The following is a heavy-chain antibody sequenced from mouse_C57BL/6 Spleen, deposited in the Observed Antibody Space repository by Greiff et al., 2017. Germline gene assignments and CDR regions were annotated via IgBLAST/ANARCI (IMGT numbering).Heavy chain of an antibody. V-gene: IGHV1-52*01. CDR3: ARTRGYDGYFAFAY. D-gene: IGHD2-3*01. J-gene: IGHJ3*01. CDR2: IDPSDSET. CDR1: GYTFTSYW. Sequence: VQLQQPGAELVRPGSSVKLSCKASGYTFTSYWMHWVKQRPIQGLEWIGNIDPSDSETHYNQKFKDKATLTVDKSSSTAYMQLSSLTSEDSAVXYCARTRGYDGYFAFAYWGQGTLVTVSA.